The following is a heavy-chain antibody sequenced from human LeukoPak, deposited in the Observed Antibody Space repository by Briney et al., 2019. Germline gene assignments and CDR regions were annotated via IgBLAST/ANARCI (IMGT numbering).Heavy chain of an antibody. V-gene: IGHV3-23*01. CDR3: AKDLGSYDSTGLT. J-gene: IGHJ4*02. CDR2: ISGSGGST. CDR1: GFTFSSYA. Sequence: QPGGSLRLSCAASGFTFSSYAMSWVRQAPGKGLEWVSAISGSGGSTYYADSVKGRFTISRDNSKNTLYLQMNGLRAEDTAVYYCAKDLGSYDSTGLTWGQGTLVTVSS. D-gene: IGHD3-22*01.